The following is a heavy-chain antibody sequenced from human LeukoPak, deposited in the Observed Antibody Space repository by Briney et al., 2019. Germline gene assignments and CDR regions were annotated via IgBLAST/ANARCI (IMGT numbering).Heavy chain of an antibody. D-gene: IGHD3-10*01. Sequence: SETLSLTCTVSGGSISSSSYYWGWIRQPPGKGLEWIGSIYYSGSTYYNPSLKSRVTISVDTSKNQFSLKLSSVTAADTAVYYCAREYYGSGSYVIDYWGQGTLVTVSS. CDR2: IYYSGST. V-gene: IGHV4-39*07. CDR3: AREYYGSGSYVIDY. CDR1: GGSISSSSYY. J-gene: IGHJ4*02.